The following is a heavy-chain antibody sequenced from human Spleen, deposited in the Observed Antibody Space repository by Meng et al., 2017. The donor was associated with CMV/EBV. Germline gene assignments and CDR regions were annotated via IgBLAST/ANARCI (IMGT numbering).Heavy chain of an antibody. J-gene: IGHJ4*02. V-gene: IGHV3-15*01. D-gene: IGHD2-2*02. CDR2: IKSKTDGGTT. Sequence: GESLKISCAASGFTFSNAWMSWVRQAPGKGLEWVGRIKSKTDGGTTDYAAPVKGRFTISRDDSKNTLYLQMYSLKTEDTAVYYCTTQTGIYRSSTSCYNIEFDYWGQGTLVTVSS. CDR1: GFTFSNAW. CDR3: TTQTGIYRSSTSCYNIEFDY.